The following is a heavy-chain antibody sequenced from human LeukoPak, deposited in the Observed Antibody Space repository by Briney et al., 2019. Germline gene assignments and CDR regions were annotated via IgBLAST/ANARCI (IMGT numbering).Heavy chain of an antibody. CDR1: GFTFSDYY. D-gene: IGHD3-16*01. V-gene: IGHV3-11*04. Sequence: GGSLRLSCAASGFTFSDYYMSWIRQAPGKELEWVSYISSSGSTIYYADSVKGRFTISRDNAKNSLYLQMNSLRAEDTAVYYCARVWSLYYYYMDVWGKGTTVTVSS. CDR3: ARVWSLYYYYMDV. J-gene: IGHJ6*03. CDR2: ISSSGSTI.